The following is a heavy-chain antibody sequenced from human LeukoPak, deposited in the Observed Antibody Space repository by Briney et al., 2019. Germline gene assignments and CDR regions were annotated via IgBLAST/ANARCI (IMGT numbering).Heavy chain of an antibody. CDR1: GFTFSSNW. CDR2: IKQDGGEK. CDR3: ARIRLGYCSSTSCYTKSYYFDY. V-gene: IGHV3-7*01. J-gene: IGHJ4*02. D-gene: IGHD2-2*02. Sequence: GGSLRLSCAASGFTFSSNWMSWVRQAPGKGLEWVANIKQDGGEKYYVDSVKGRFTISRDNAKNSLYLQMNSLRAEDTAVYYCARIRLGYCSSTSCYTKSYYFDYWGQGTLVTVSS.